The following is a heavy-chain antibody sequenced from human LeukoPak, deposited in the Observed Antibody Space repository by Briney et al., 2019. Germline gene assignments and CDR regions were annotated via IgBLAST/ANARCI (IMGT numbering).Heavy chain of an antibody. J-gene: IGHJ4*02. CDR3: ARARLGATGSYFFDY. Sequence: ASVKVSCKTSGYTFTGNHGHWLRQAPGQGLEWMGWINPNSGDTHYAQKFQGRVTMAADTSISTAYMELSSLRSDDTAVYYCARARLGATGSYFFDYWGQGTLVTVSS. D-gene: IGHD1-26*01. CDR1: GYTFTGNH. CDR2: INPNSGDT. V-gene: IGHV1-2*02.